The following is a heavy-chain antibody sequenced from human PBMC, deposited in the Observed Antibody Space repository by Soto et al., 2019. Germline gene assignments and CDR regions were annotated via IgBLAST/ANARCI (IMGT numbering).Heavy chain of an antibody. CDR2: ISGSGGST. Sequence: GGSLRLSCAASGFTFSSYAMSWVRQAPGKGLEWVSAISGSGGSTYYADSVKGRFTISRDNSKNTLYLQMNSLRAEDTAVYYCAKYGGSYYVGPVFYWGQGTLVTVSS. J-gene: IGHJ4*02. V-gene: IGHV3-23*01. CDR3: AKYGGSYYVGPVFY. D-gene: IGHD1-26*01. CDR1: GFTFSSYA.